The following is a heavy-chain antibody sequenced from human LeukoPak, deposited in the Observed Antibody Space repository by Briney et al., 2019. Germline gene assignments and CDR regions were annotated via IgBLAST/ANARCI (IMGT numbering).Heavy chain of an antibody. CDR3: ARRKNSITGNPDCFDY. V-gene: IGHV3-30-3*01. CDR1: GFTFSSYA. Sequence: GGSLRLSCAASGFTFSSYAMHWVRQAPGKGLEWVAVISYDGSNKYYADSVKGRFTISRDNSKNTLYLQMNSLRAEDTAVYYCARRKNSITGNPDCFDYWGQGTLVTVSS. D-gene: IGHD1-20*01. CDR2: ISYDGSNK. J-gene: IGHJ4*02.